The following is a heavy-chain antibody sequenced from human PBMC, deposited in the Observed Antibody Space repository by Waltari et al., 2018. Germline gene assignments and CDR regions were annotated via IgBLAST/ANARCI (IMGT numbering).Heavy chain of an antibody. CDR2: INPNSGGT. CDR3: ARDYYDSSGYYTRLGWFDY. J-gene: IGHJ4*02. CDR1: GYPFTGYY. Sequence: QVQLVQSGAEVKKPGASVKVSCKASGYPFTGYYMHWVRQAPGQGLEWMGWINPNSGGTNYAQKFQGRVTMTRDTSISTAYMELSRLRSDDTAVYYCARDYYDSSGYYTRLGWFDYWGQGTLVTVSS. V-gene: IGHV1-2*02. D-gene: IGHD3-22*01.